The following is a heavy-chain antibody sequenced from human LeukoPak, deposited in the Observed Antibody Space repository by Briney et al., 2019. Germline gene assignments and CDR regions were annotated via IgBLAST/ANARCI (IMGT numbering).Heavy chain of an antibody. V-gene: IGHV4-39*01. CDR1: GGSISSSGYY. CDR2: IYYSGST. D-gene: IGHD4-11*01. Sequence: SETLSLTCTVSGGSISSSGYYWGWIRQPPGKGLEWIGSIYYSGSTYYNPSLKSRVTISVDTSKNQFSLKLTSVTAADTAVYYCARRPYNNYQGYFDYWGQGTLVTVSS. CDR3: ARRPYNNYQGYFDY. J-gene: IGHJ4*02.